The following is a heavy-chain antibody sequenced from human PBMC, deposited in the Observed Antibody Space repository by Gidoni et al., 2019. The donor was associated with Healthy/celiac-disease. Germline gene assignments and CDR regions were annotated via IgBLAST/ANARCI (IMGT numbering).Heavy chain of an antibody. Sequence: HVQLQESRPGLVMPSETLSLTCTVSGGSISSYYWSWIRQPPGKGLEWIGYIYYSGSTNYNHSLKSRVTISVDTSKNQFSLKLSSVTAADTAVYYCARHREIAARIPYFDYWGQGTLVTVSS. CDR3: ARHREIAARIPYFDY. D-gene: IGHD6-13*01. V-gene: IGHV4-59*08. CDR2: IYYSGST. CDR1: GGSISSYY. J-gene: IGHJ4*02.